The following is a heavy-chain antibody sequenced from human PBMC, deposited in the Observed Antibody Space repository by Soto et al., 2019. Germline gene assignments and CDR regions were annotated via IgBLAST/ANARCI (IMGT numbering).Heavy chain of an antibody. J-gene: IGHJ4*02. D-gene: IGHD1-7*01. Sequence: GLDLEWLALIYWNDDKRYSPSLKSRLTITKDTSKNQVVLTMTNMDPVDTATYYCAHSLNWNYAYWGQGTLVTVSS. V-gene: IGHV2-5*01. CDR2: IYWNDDK. CDR3: AHSLNWNYAY.